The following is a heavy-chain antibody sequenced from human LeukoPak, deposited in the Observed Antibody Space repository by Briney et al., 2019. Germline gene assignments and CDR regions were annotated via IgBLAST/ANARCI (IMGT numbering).Heavy chain of an antibody. J-gene: IGHJ5*02. CDR2: IIPIFGTA. Sequence: SVKVSCKASGGTFSSYAIRWVRQAPGQGLEWMGGIIPIFGTANYAQKFQGRVTITADKSTSTAYMELSSLRSEDTAVYYCASSDPRYCSSTSCYGWFDPWGQGTLVTVSS. CDR1: GGTFSSYA. V-gene: IGHV1-69*06. D-gene: IGHD2-2*01. CDR3: ASSDPRYCSSTSCYGWFDP.